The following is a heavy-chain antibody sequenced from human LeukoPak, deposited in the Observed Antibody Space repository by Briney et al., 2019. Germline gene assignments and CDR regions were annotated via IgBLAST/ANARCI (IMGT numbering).Heavy chain of an antibody. CDR2: IKQDGSEK. CDR1: GFIVSNNW. J-gene: IGHJ4*02. CDR3: ARVSVALTYYSDF. Sequence: GGSLRLSCAASGFIVSNNWMSWVRQAPGKGLEWVANIKQDGSEKYYVDSVKGRITISRDNAKNSLYLQMNSLRAEDTAVYYRARVSVALTYYSDFWGQGTLVTVSS. D-gene: IGHD2-21*02. V-gene: IGHV3-7*01.